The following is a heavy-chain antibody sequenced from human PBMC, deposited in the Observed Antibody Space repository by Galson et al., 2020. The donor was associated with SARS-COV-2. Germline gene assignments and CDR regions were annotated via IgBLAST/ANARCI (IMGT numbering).Heavy chain of an antibody. Sequence: GGSLRLSCAASGFTFSTSWKNWVRQAPGKGLEWVANIKPDGSEKRYVDLVKGRFTVSRDNAKNSLYLQMNSLRAEDTAVYYCAGWGLCGGGKCHANFWGQGILVTVSS. CDR2: IKPDGSEK. V-gene: IGHV3-7*01. CDR3: AGWGLCGGGKCHANF. J-gene: IGHJ4*02. CDR1: GFTFSTSW. D-gene: IGHD2-21*01.